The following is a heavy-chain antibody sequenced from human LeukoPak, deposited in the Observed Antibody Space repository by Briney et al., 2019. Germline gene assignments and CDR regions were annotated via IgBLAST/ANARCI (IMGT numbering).Heavy chain of an antibody. J-gene: IGHJ3*02. CDR1: GGSISSGNFY. CDR2: IYTSGNT. Sequence: PSETLSLTCSVSGGSISSGNFYWSWIRQPAGKGLEWIGHIYTSGNTNYNPSLKSRVTISVDTSKNQFSLRLSSVTAADTAVYYCARDQMDASGYDLEAFDIWGQGTMVTVSS. V-gene: IGHV4-61*09. D-gene: IGHD5-12*01. CDR3: ARDQMDASGYDLEAFDI.